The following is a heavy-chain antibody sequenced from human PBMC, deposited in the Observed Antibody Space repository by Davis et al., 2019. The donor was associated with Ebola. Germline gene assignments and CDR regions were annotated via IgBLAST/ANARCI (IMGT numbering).Heavy chain of an antibody. V-gene: IGHV3-30*02. J-gene: IGHJ4*02. D-gene: IGHD2-21*02. CDR3: AKDLPSWGVTPMYYFDY. Sequence: GESLKISCAASGFTFSSYGMHWVRQAPGKGLEWVAFIRYDGSNKYYADSVKGRFTISRDNSKNTLYLQMNSLRAEDTAVYYCAKDLPSWGVTPMYYFDYWGQGTLVTVSS. CDR2: IRYDGSNK. CDR1: GFTFSSYG.